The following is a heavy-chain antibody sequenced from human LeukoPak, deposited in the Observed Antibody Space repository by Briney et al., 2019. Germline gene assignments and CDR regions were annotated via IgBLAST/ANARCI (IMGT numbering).Heavy chain of an antibody. CDR2: IIPIFGTT. CDR3: AREELQQWLVVGDAFDI. D-gene: IGHD6-19*01. CDR1: GGTFNSYA. Sequence: SVKVSCKASGGTFNSYAISWVRQAPGQGLEWMGGIIPIFGTTNYARKFRGRVTLTADKSTRTAYMELSSLRSEDTAVYYCAREELQQWLVVGDAFDIWGQGTMVTVSS. V-gene: IGHV1-69*06. J-gene: IGHJ3*02.